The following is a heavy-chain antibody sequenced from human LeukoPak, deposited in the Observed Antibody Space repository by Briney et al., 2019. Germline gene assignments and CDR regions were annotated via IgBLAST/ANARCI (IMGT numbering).Heavy chain of an antibody. CDR1: GGSISSSSYY. D-gene: IGHD1-1*01. J-gene: IGHJ3*02. CDR2: IYYSGST. Sequence: SETLSLTCTVSGGSISSSSYYWGWIRQPPGKGLEWIGSIYYSGSTYYNPSLKSRVTISVDTSKNQFSLKLSSVTAADTAVYYCATERSLDAFDIWGQGTMVTVSS. V-gene: IGHV4-39*07. CDR3: ATERSLDAFDI.